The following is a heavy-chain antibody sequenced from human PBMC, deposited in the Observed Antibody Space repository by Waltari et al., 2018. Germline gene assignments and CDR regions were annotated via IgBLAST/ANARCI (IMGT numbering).Heavy chain of an antibody. CDR3: ARVGRWDDTSGHKAFDL. V-gene: IGHV4-39*07. CDR2: IYSSGTT. D-gene: IGHD6-19*01. J-gene: IGHJ3*01. Sequence: QLQLQESGPGLAKPSEPLSLTCTVSGASISSTTSYWGCIRQTAGKGLDWIGSIYSSGTTFHNPSLKSRVTMSIDTSRNQFSLKLSAVTAADTAMYYCARVGRWDDTSGHKAFDLWGQGTMLTVSS. CDR1: GASISSTTSY.